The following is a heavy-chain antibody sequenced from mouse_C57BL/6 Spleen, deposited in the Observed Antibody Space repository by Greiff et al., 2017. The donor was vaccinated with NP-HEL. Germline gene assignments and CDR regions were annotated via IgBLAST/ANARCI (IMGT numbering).Heavy chain of an antibody. J-gene: IGHJ3*01. Sequence: QVQLQQSGAELVRPGPSVKVSCKASGYAFTNYLIEWVKQRPGQGLEWIGVINPGSGGTNYNEKFKGKATLTADKSSSTAYMQLSSLTSEDSAVYFCARYGYYGPFAYWGQGTLVTVSA. V-gene: IGHV1-54*01. CDR1: GYAFTNYL. CDR3: ARYGYYGPFAY. CDR2: INPGSGGT. D-gene: IGHD1-1*01.